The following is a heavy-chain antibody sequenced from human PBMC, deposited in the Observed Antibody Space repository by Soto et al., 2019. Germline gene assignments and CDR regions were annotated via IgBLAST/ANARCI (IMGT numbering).Heavy chain of an antibody. D-gene: IGHD2-8*01. CDR1: GFTFSSYA. V-gene: IGHV3-30-3*01. Sequence: QVQLVESGGGVVQPGRSLRLSCAASGFTFSSYAMHWVRQAPGKGLEWVAVISYDGSNKYYADSVKGRFTISRDNSKNTLYLQMNSLRAEDTAVYYCARDSDIVLISGMDVW. CDR2: ISYDGSNK. J-gene: IGHJ6*01. CDR3: ARDSDIVLISGMDV.